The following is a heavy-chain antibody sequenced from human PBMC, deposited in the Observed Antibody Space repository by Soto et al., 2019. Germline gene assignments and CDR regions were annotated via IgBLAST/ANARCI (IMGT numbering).Heavy chain of an antibody. Sequence: QVQLVQSGAEVKKPGSSVKVSCKASGGTFSSYTISWVRQAPGQGLEWMGRIIPILGIANYAQKFQGRVTINADKSTSTAYMERSSLRSEYTAVYYCARVGWFGELFYGMDVWGQGPTVTVSS. D-gene: IGHD3-10*01. CDR2: IIPILGIA. J-gene: IGHJ6*02. V-gene: IGHV1-69*02. CDR1: GGTFSSYT. CDR3: ARVGWFGELFYGMDV.